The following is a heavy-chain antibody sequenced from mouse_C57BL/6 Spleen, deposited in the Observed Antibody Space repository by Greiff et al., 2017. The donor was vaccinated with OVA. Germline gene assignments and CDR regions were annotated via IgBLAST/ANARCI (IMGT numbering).Heavy chain of an antibody. Sequence: EVQLQQSGPGLVKPSQSLSLTCSVTGYSITSGYYWNWIRQFPGNKLEWMGYISYDGSNNYNPSLKNRISITRDTSKNQFFLKLNSVTTEDTATYYCARDQRNYGSSPSAMDYWGQGTSVTVSS. CDR1: GYSITSGYY. J-gene: IGHJ4*01. D-gene: IGHD1-1*01. CDR2: ISYDGSN. V-gene: IGHV3-6*01. CDR3: ARDQRNYGSSPSAMDY.